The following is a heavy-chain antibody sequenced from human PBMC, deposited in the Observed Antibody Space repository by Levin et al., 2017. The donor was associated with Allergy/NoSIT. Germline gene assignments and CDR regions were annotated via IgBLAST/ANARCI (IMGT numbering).Heavy chain of an antibody. CDR1: GFTFSSYW. D-gene: IGHD3-3*01. CDR3: ARGGVLRFLEWLRPSFEDYYYGMDV. V-gene: IGHV3-74*01. J-gene: IGHJ6*02. CDR2: INSDGSST. Sequence: PGGSLRLSCAASGFTFSSYWMHWVRQAPGKGLVWVSRINSDGSSTSYADSVKGRFTISRDNAKNTLYLQMNSLRAEDTAVYYCARGGVLRFLEWLRPSFEDYYYGMDVWGQGTTVTVSS.